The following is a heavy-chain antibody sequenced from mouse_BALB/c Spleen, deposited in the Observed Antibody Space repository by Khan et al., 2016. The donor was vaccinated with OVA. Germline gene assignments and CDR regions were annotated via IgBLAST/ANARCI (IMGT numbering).Heavy chain of an antibody. J-gene: IGHJ4*01. V-gene: IGHV1S41*01. CDR1: GYTFTSYW. Sequence: DLVKPVASVKLSCKASGYTFTSYWINWIKQRPGQGLEWIGHIGPGSGSSYYNEMFKGKAPLTVEVSSRTAYIQLSGLSSEDSAVYFCARSNYYGSGLYAMDYWGQGASVTVSS. D-gene: IGHD1-1*01. CDR2: IGPGSGSS. CDR3: ARSNYYGSGLYAMDY.